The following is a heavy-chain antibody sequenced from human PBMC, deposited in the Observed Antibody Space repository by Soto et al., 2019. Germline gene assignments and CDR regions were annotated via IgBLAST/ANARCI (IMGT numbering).Heavy chain of an antibody. Sequence: HPGGSLRLSCAASGFTLTAYGMNWVRQAPGKGLEWVSFISRGDTTDYADFVKGRFTISRDHANNSLYLQMNSLRDEDTAMYYCARDWGVLQYESGTYIPHLDCWGQGTPVTVSS. CDR3: ARDWGVLQYESGTYIPHLDC. D-gene: IGHD3-16*01. V-gene: IGHV3-48*02. CDR2: ISRGDTT. CDR1: GFTLTAYG. J-gene: IGHJ4*02.